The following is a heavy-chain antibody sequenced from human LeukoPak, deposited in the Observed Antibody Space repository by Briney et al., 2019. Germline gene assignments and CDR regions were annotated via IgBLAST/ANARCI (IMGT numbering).Heavy chain of an antibody. D-gene: IGHD3-10*01. CDR1: GFTFSSYP. V-gene: IGHV3-23*01. Sequence: PGGSLRLSCAASGFTFSSYPRSWVRQAPGKGLEWVSAISGSGGSTYYADPGKGRFTIARDNSKNTLYLQMNSLRAEDTAVYYCAKEPITMVRAFFDYWGQGTLVTVSS. CDR3: AKEPITMVRAFFDY. J-gene: IGHJ4*02. CDR2: ISGSGGST.